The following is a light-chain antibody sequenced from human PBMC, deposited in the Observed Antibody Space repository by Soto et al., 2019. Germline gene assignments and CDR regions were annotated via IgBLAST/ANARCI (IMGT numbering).Light chain of an antibody. Sequence: QSALTQPASVSGSPGQSITISCTRSSSDVGDYNYVSWYQQHPGKAPKLLIYDVSNRPLGVSNRFSGSKSGNTASLTISGLQAEDEADYYCSSYTSSNTDVFGIGTKLTVL. J-gene: IGLJ1*01. CDR2: DVS. CDR3: SSYTSSNTDV. V-gene: IGLV2-14*01. CDR1: SSDVGDYNY.